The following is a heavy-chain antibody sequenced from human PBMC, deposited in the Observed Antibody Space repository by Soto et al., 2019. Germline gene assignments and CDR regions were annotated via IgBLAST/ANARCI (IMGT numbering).Heavy chain of an antibody. D-gene: IGHD3-9*01. Sequence: GSLRLSCAASGFTFSSYGMHWVRQAPGKGLEWVAVISHDGSNKYYADSVKGRFTISRDNSKNTLYLQMNSLRAEDTAVYYCAKDLYDILTGYLYYYYYYGMDVWGQGATVTVSS. V-gene: IGHV3-30*18. J-gene: IGHJ6*02. CDR1: GFTFSSYG. CDR2: ISHDGSNK. CDR3: AKDLYDILTGYLYYYYYYGMDV.